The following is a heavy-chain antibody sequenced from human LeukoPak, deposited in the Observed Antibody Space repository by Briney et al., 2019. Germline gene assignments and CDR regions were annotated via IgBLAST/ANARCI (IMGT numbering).Heavy chain of an antibody. V-gene: IGHV3-15*01. Sequence: GGSLRLSCAASGFTFSSAWMSWVRQAPGKGLEWVGRIKSKTDGGTTDYAAPVKDRFTISRDDSQNTLYLQMNSLKTEDTAVYYCTRAYYYDSSGYDYWGQGTLVTVSS. J-gene: IGHJ4*02. D-gene: IGHD3-22*01. CDR1: GFTFSSAW. CDR3: TRAYYYDSSGYDY. CDR2: IKSKTDGGTT.